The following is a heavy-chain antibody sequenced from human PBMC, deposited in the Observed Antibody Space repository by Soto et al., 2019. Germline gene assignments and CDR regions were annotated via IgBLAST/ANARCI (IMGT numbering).Heavy chain of an antibody. CDR2: ISYDGSNK. J-gene: IGHJ4*02. CDR3: AKPGDDSSGYYYLGFDY. D-gene: IGHD3-22*01. Sequence: QVQLVESGGGVVQPGRSLRLSCAASGFTFSSYGMHWVRQAPGKGLEWVAVISYDGSNKYYADSVKGRFTISRDNSKNTLYLQMNSLRAEDTAVYYCAKPGDDSSGYYYLGFDYWGQGTLVTVSS. V-gene: IGHV3-30*18. CDR1: GFTFSSYG.